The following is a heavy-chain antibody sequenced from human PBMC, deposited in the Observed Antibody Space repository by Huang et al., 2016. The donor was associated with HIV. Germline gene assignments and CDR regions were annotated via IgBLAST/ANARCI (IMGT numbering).Heavy chain of an antibody. CDR1: TFTFGAYW. CDR2: IKQDENEK. Sequence: VESGGRSVQPGGSIRLSCVGSTFTFGAYWLGWVRQPQGKGLEGVANIKQDENEKYYVDSVKGRFNISRDNAKKVLFLEMDALRVEDTAIYFCATKTAGMDIWGQGTTVIVSS. V-gene: IGHV3-7*01. J-gene: IGHJ6*02. CDR3: ATKTAGMDI.